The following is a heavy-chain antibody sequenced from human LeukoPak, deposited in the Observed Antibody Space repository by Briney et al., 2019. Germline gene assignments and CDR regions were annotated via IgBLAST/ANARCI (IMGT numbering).Heavy chain of an antibody. Sequence: PSETLSLTCTVSGSSISAYYWTWIRRPAGKGLAWIGRIYTSDNTDYNPSLKSRVTMSVDKSKNQFSLKLTSVTAADTAVYYCARDFDRAGGDYLDYWGQGALVTVSS. J-gene: IGHJ4*02. CDR1: GSSISAYY. V-gene: IGHV4-4*07. CDR2: IYTSDNT. CDR3: ARDFDRAGGDYLDY. D-gene: IGHD2-15*01.